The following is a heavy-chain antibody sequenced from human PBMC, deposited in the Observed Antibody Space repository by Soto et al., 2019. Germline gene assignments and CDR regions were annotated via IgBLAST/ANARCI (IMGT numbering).Heavy chain of an antibody. D-gene: IGHD5-12*01. V-gene: IGHV3-13*04. CDR1: GFTFSSYD. J-gene: IGHJ4*02. CDR3: ARVPSRDGYNFLHFDY. Sequence: GGSLRLSCAASGFTFSSYDMQWVRQATGKGLEWVSAIGTAGGTYYPGSVKGRFTISRENAKNTLYLQMNSLRAEDTAVYYCARVPSRDGYNFLHFDYWGQGTLVTVSS. CDR2: IGTAGGT.